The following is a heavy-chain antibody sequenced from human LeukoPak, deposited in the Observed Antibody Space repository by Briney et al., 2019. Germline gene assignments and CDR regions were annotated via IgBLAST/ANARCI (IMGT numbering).Heavy chain of an antibody. CDR1: GGSISGYY. J-gene: IGHJ4*02. CDR2: IFYSGST. Sequence: SETLSLTCTVSGGSISGYYWSWIRQPPGKGLEWIGYIFYSGSTNYNPSLKSRVTKSVDTSKNQFSLKLSSVTAADTAVYYCARGEWDLLFDYWGQGTLVTVSS. V-gene: IGHV4-59*01. CDR3: ARGEWDLLFDY. D-gene: IGHD1-26*01.